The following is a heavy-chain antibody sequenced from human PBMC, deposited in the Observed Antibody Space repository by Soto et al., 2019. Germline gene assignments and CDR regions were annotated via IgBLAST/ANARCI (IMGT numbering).Heavy chain of an antibody. CDR1: GGTFSSYT. V-gene: IGHV1-69*02. CDR2: IIPILGIA. CDR3: ARLGHCSSTSCYREDYFDY. Sequence: SVKVSCKASGGTFSSYTISWVRQAPGQGLEWMGRIIPILGIANYAQKFQGRVTITADKSTSTAYMELSSLRSEDTAVYYCARLGHCSSTSCYREDYFDYWGQGTLVTVSS. J-gene: IGHJ4*02. D-gene: IGHD2-2*02.